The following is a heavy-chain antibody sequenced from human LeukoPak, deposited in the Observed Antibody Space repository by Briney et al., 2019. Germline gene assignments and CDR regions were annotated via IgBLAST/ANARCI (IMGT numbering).Heavy chain of an antibody. CDR2: MYYSGKT. V-gene: IGHV4-59*08. Sequence: SGTLSLTCTVSGGSMSGYYWSWLRQPPGQGLEWIGFMYYSGKTNYNPSLERRLTMSVDTSKDQFSLNLTSVTAADTAIYYCARHSPSKVGAYDCWGQGTLVTVSS. CDR3: ARHSPSKVGAYDC. D-gene: IGHD3-16*01. J-gene: IGHJ4*02. CDR1: GGSMSGYY.